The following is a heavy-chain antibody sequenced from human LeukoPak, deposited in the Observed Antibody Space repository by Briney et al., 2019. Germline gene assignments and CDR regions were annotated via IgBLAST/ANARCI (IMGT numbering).Heavy chain of an antibody. D-gene: IGHD6-6*01. CDR2: IYYSGSA. V-gene: IGHV4-39*01. CDR1: GGSISSSSYF. J-gene: IGHJ4*02. CDR3: ARHRAYSSSSPFDY. Sequence: TTSETLSLTCTVSGGSISSSSYFWGWIRQPPGKGLEWIGTIYYSGSAHYHPSLKSRVSISVDASKNQFSLRLSSVTAADTAVYYCARHRAYSSSSPFDYWGQGTLVTVSS.